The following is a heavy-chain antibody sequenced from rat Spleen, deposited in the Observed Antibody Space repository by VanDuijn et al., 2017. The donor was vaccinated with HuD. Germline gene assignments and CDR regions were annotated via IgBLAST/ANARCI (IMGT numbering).Heavy chain of an antibody. V-gene: IGHV5-25*01. D-gene: IGHD1-11*01. Sequence: EVQLVESGGGLVQPGRSLKLSCAASGFNFNDYWMGWVRQAPTKGLEWVASITNSGGSTYYRDSVKGRFTISRDNAKSTLYLQMNSLRSEDTATYYCARHGPTDYGSSYYFDYWGQGVMVTVSS. CDR2: ITNSGGST. J-gene: IGHJ2*01. CDR1: GFNFNDYW. CDR3: ARHGPTDYGSSYYFDY.